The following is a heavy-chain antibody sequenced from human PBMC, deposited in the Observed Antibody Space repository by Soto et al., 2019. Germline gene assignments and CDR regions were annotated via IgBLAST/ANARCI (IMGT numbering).Heavy chain of an antibody. V-gene: IGHV3-30*03. D-gene: IGHD3-16*01. CDR2: ISHDEDYI. CDR3: AREPERREFGDIDY. Sequence: VQLVESGGGVVQPGESLRLSCAASGFIFSGYVMHWVRQAPGKGLEWVPMISHDEDYIYYADSVKGRFTISRDNSKNTMLLEMSNLKTEDTEMYYCAREPERREFGDIDYWGQGTLVTVSS. J-gene: IGHJ4*02. CDR1: GFIFSGYV.